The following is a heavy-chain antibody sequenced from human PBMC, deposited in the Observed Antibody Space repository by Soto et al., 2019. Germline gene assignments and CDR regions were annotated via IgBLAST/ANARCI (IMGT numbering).Heavy chain of an antibody. CDR2: IKQDGSEK. V-gene: IGHV3-7*01. D-gene: IGHD2-15*01. J-gene: IGHJ4*02. CDR1: GFTFSSYW. Sequence: GGSLRLSCAASGFTFSSYWMSWVRQAPGKGLEWVANIKQDGSEKYYVDSVKGRFTISRDNAKNSLYLQMNSLRAEDTAVYYCASLSGGGSPIAALDYWGQGTLVTVSS. CDR3: ASLSGGGSPIAALDY.